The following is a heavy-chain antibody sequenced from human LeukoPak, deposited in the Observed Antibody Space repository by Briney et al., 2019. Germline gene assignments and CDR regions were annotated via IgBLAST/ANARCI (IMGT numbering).Heavy chain of an antibody. V-gene: IGHV3-30*18. J-gene: IGHJ6*04. CDR1: RFTLSSYG. D-gene: IGHD2-15*01. CDR3: AKDIPVGYCSGGSCPEYYYGMDV. Sequence: PGRSLRLSCVPSRFTLSSYGMHCVRQAPGKGREWVAVISYEGSNKYYAHSVKGRFTISRDNSKNTLYLQMNSLRAEDTAVYYCAKDIPVGYCSGGSCPEYYYGMDVWGKGTTVTVSS. CDR2: ISYEGSNK.